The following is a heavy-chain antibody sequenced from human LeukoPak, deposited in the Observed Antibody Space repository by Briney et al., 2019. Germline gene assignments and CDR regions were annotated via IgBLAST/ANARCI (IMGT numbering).Heavy chain of an antibody. V-gene: IGHV1-2*06. CDR2: INPNSGGT. Sequence: ASVKASCKASGYTFTGYYMHWVRQAPGQGLEWMGRINPNSGGTNYAQKFQGRVTMTRDTSISTAYMELSRLRSDDTAVYYCAIHEGRDYYDSSGYYVYWGQGTLVTVSS. D-gene: IGHD3-22*01. CDR3: AIHEGRDYYDSSGYYVY. CDR1: GYTFTGYY. J-gene: IGHJ4*02.